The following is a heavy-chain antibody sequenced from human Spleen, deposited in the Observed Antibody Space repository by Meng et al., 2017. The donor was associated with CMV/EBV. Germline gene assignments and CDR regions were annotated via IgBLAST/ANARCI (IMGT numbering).Heavy chain of an antibody. CDR1: GFTFSSYG. J-gene: IGHJ3*02. Sequence: GESLKISCAASGFTFSSYGMHWVRQAPGKGLEWVAFIRYDGSNKYYADSVKGRFTISRDNSKNTLYLQMNSLRAEDTAVYYCAKGGGSGSYRDAFDIWGQGTMVTVSS. CDR3: AKGGGSGSYRDAFDI. D-gene: IGHD1-26*01. CDR2: IRYDGSNK. V-gene: IGHV3-30*02.